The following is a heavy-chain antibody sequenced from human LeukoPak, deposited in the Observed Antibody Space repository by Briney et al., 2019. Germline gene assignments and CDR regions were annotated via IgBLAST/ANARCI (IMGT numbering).Heavy chain of an antibody. CDR1: GFMFSSYG. V-gene: IGHV3-23*01. CDR2: ISGSGGST. Sequence: GGSLRLSCAASGFMFSSYGMSWARQAPGKGLEWVSAISGSGGSTYYADSVKGRFTISRDNSKNTLYLQMNSLRAEDTAVYYCAKDRTRFGVVTQFDYWGQGTLVTVSS. CDR3: AKDRTRFGVVTQFDY. J-gene: IGHJ4*02. D-gene: IGHD3-3*01.